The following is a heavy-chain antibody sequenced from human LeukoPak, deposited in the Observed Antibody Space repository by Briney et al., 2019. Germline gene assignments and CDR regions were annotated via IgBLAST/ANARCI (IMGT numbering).Heavy chain of an antibody. D-gene: IGHD6-13*01. CDR3: VRQYNSSWLQFFDY. J-gene: IGHJ4*02. V-gene: IGHV3-7*04. CDR1: GLTFSDYW. CDR2: IKQDGSAK. Sequence: PGGSLRLSCAAAGLTFSDYWMTWVRQAPGRGVGWVANIKQDGSAKYYVDSVQGRFTISRDNAKNSLYLQMNSLRAEDTAIYYCVRQYNSSWLQFFDYWGQGTLVTVSS.